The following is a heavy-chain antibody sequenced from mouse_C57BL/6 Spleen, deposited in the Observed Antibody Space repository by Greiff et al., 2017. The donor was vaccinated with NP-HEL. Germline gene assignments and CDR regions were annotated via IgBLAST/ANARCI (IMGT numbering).Heavy chain of an antibody. CDR1: GYTFTSYW. D-gene: IGHD3-2*02. CDR2: IDPSDSYT. CDR3: ARGELRLAY. Sequence: QVQLKQPGAELVKPGASVKLSCKASGYTFTSYWMQWVKQRPGQGLEWIGEIDPSDSYTNYNQKFKGKATLTVDTSSSPAYMQLSSLTSEDSAVYYCARGELRLAYWGQGTLVTVSA. J-gene: IGHJ3*01. V-gene: IGHV1-50*01.